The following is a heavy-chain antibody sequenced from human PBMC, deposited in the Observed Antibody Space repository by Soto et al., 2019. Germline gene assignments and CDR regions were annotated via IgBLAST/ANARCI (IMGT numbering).Heavy chain of an antibody. J-gene: IGHJ6*02. CDR2: IYSIGSS. CDR3: RRSSRYSTDV. V-gene: IGHV4-39*01. CDR1: GGSIRSSSY. Sequence: QLQLQESGPGLVKPSETLSLTCTVSGGSIRSSSYWGWIRQPPGKGLEWIGSIYSIGSSYYNPSLKGRVTISADTSKNQFSLNLISVNAADTAVYYCRRSSRYSTDVWGQGTTVTVSS. D-gene: IGHD2-2*01.